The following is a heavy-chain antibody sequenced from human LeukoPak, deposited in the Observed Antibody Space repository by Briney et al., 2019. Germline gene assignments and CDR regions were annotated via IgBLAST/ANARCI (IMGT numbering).Heavy chain of an antibody. CDR3: ARGSRFGVVGRDAFDI. V-gene: IGHV3-74*01. D-gene: IGHD3-3*01. CDR1: GFTFSSYW. Sequence: GGSLRLSCAASGFTFSSYWMHWVRQAPGKGLVWVSRINSDGSSTSYADSVRGRFSISRDNAKNTLYLQMNSLRAEDTAVYYCARGSRFGVVGRDAFDIWGQGTMVTVSS. CDR2: INSDGSST. J-gene: IGHJ3*02.